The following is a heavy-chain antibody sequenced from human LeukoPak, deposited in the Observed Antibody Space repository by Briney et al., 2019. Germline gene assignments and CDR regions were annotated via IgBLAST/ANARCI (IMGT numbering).Heavy chain of an antibody. CDR3: ARLNYYDSSGYYSARAALFDY. Sequence: SETLSLTCTVSGGSISRYYWSWIRQPPGKGLEWIGYNYYSGSTNYNPSLKSRVTISVDTSKNQFSLKLSSVTAADTAVYYCARLNYYDSSGYYSARAALFDYWGQGTLVTVSS. CDR1: GGSISRYY. CDR2: NYYSGST. J-gene: IGHJ4*02. V-gene: IGHV4-59*01. D-gene: IGHD3-22*01.